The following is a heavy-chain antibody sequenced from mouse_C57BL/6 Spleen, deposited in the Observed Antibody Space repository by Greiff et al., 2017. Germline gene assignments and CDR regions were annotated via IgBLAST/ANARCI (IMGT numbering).Heavy chain of an antibody. Sequence: EVKLQQSGPELVKPGASVKISCKASGYTFTDYYMNWVKQSHGKSLEWIGDINPNNGGTSYNQKFKGKATLTVDKSSSTAYMELRSLTSEDSAVYYCARRKLLRYGDYFDYWGQGTTLTVSS. J-gene: IGHJ2*01. CDR2: INPNNGGT. D-gene: IGHD1-1*01. CDR1: GYTFTDYY. CDR3: ARRKLLRYGDYFDY. V-gene: IGHV1-26*01.